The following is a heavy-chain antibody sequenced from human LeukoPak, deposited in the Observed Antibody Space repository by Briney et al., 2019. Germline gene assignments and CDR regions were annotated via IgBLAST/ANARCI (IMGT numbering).Heavy chain of an antibody. CDR3: ANANFDWIPRDY. CDR1: GFTFSTYA. D-gene: IGHD3-9*01. Sequence: TGGSLRLSCAASGFTFSTYAMSWVRQAPGRGLEWVSAISGSDGSTFYADSVKGRFTISRDNSKATLYLQMNSLRAEDTAVYYCANANFDWIPRDYWGQGTLVTVSS. V-gene: IGHV3-23*01. CDR2: ISGSDGST. J-gene: IGHJ4*02.